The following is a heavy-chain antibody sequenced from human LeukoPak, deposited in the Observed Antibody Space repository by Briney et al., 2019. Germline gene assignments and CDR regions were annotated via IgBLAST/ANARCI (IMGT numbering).Heavy chain of an antibody. Sequence: ASVKVSCKASGYTFTGYQMHWVRQAPGQGLEWMGWIDPHNGGTNYAQNFQGRVTMTRDTSISTAYMELSSLRSDDTAMYYCARDGSGYNNYYNYYMDFWGKGTTVTVSS. J-gene: IGHJ6*03. V-gene: IGHV1-2*02. CDR3: ARDGSGYNNYYNYYMDF. CDR2: IDPHNGGT. D-gene: IGHD5-12*01. CDR1: GYTFTGYQ.